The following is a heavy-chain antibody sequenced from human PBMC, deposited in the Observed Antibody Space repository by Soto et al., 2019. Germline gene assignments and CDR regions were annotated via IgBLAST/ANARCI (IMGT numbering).Heavy chain of an antibody. Sequence: QVQLVQSGAEVKKPGSSVKVSCKASGGTFSSYAISWVRQAPGQGLEWMGGIIPIFCTANYAQKSQGRVMIPGDESESTAYVELSGMCSEDTAVFYCAGIFAQGGGMGVWGQGTTVTVSS. D-gene: IGHD3-3*01. CDR1: GGTFSSYA. CDR3: AGIFAQGGGMGV. CDR2: IIPIFCTA. J-gene: IGHJ6*02. V-gene: IGHV1-69*01.